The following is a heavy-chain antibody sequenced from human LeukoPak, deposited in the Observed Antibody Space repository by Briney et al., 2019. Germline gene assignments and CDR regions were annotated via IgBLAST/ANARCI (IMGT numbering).Heavy chain of an antibody. Sequence: PSETLSLTCAVYGGSFSGYYWSWIRQPPGKGLEWIGEINHSGSTNYNPSLKSRVTISVDTSKNQFSLKLSPVTAADTAVYYCARRQQLGPFDCWGQGTLVTVSS. V-gene: IGHV4-34*01. CDR1: GGSFSGYY. J-gene: IGHJ4*02. CDR3: ARRQQLGPFDC. D-gene: IGHD6-13*01. CDR2: INHSGST.